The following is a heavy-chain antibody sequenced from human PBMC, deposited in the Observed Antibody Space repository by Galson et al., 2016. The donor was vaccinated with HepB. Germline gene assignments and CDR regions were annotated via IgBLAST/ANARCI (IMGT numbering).Heavy chain of an antibody. Sequence: CAIPGDSVSSNSGAWNWIRQSPSRGLEWLGRTYYRSKYYNDYAVSMKSRITINPDTTKNQFSLQLNSVTPEDTAVYYCARAGGLNENYYFDYWGQGTLVTVSS. J-gene: IGHJ4*02. CDR2: TYYRSKYYN. CDR1: GDSVSSNSGA. D-gene: IGHD1-1*01. CDR3: ARAGGLNENYYFDY. V-gene: IGHV6-1*01.